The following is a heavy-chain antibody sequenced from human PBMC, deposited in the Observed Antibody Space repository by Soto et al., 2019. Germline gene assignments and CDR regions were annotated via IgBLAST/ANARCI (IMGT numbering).Heavy chain of an antibody. J-gene: IGHJ4*02. CDR1: VGTFSSYA. D-gene: IGHD3-22*01. CDR2: IIPIFGTA. V-gene: IGHV1-69*01. Sequence: AVKVSCKASVGTFSSYAIICVRQAPGQGLEWMGGIIPIFGTANYAQKFHGRVTITADESTSTAYMELSSLRSEDTAVYYCAREPPNDSSGYYYGYWGQGTLVTVSS. CDR3: AREPPNDSSGYYYGY.